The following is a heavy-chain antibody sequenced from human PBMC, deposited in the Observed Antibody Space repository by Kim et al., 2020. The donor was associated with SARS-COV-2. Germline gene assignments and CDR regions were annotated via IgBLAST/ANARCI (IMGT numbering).Heavy chain of an antibody. CDR1: GFTFSSYG. CDR3: AKDTRLRRYFDY. D-gene: IGHD1-1*01. Sequence: GGSLRLSCAASGFTFSSYGMHWVRQAPGKGLEWVAVISYDGSNKYYADSVKGRFTISRDNSKNTLYLQMNSLRAEDTAVYYCAKDTRLRRYFDYWGQGTL. CDR2: ISYDGSNK. V-gene: IGHV3-30*18. J-gene: IGHJ4*02.